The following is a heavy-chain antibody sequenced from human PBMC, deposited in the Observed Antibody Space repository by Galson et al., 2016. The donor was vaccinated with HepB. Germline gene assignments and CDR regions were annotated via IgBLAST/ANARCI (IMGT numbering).Heavy chain of an antibody. D-gene: IGHD6-25*01. CDR2: INPNGGNT. Sequence: SVKVSCKASGYTLSSFDIYWVRQATGQGLEWLGWINPNGGNTGYAQKFQGRVTMTSNTSESTAYMELRSLRSEDTAVYYCARGGSPSGYDYWGQGTLVSVSS. J-gene: IGHJ4*02. CDR1: GYTLSSFD. V-gene: IGHV1-8*01. CDR3: ARGGSPSGYDY.